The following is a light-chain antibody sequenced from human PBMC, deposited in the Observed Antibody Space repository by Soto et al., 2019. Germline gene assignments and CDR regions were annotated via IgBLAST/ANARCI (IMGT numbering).Light chain of an antibody. Sequence: QSVLTQPRSVSGSPGQSVTISCTGTSSDVGGYNYVSWYQQHPDKAPKLMIYDVTKRPSGVPHRFSGSKSDNTASLTISGLQAEDEADYYCCSYAGTNSYVFGTGTNVTVL. CDR3: CSYAGTNSYV. J-gene: IGLJ1*01. CDR1: SSDVGGYNY. CDR2: DVT. V-gene: IGLV2-11*01.